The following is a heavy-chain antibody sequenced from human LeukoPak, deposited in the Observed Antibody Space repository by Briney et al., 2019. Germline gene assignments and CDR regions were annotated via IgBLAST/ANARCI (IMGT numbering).Heavy chain of an antibody. J-gene: IGHJ5*02. CDR2: IYSSGST. Sequence: SETLSLTCSVSGGSIDSYYWTWIRQPPGKGLEWLGYIYSSGSTTYDPSLQSRVTISVDTSRNQFSLKLTSVTTADTAIYYCARSATYDYVWGSYRYYDPWGQGTLVTVSS. CDR1: GGSIDSYY. V-gene: IGHV4-59*01. D-gene: IGHD3-16*02. CDR3: ARSATYDYVWGSYRYYDP.